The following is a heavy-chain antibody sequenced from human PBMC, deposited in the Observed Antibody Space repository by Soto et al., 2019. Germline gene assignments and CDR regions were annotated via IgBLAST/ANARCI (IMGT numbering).Heavy chain of an antibody. CDR2: MNPNSGNT. CDR1: GYTFTSYD. D-gene: IGHD3-10*01. CDR3: ARNGFEWFGELSHDGYYYYYMDV. V-gene: IGHV1-8*01. Sequence: QVQLVQSGAEVKKPVASVKVSCKAAGYTFTSYDLNWVRQATGQGLEWMGWMNPNSGNTGYAQKFQGRVPMTSNTSISTAYMELSSLRSEDTAVYYCARNGFEWFGELSHDGYYYYYMDVWGKGTTVTVSS. J-gene: IGHJ6*03.